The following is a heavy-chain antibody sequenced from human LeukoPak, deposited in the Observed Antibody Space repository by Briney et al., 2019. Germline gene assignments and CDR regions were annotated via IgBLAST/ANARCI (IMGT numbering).Heavy chain of an antibody. CDR3: ATVGVVVPAAMAY. J-gene: IGHJ4*02. CDR2: ISYDGSNK. V-gene: IGHV3-30*03. Sequence: GRSLRLSCAASGFTFSSYGMHWVRQAPGKGLEWVAVISYDGSNKYYADSVKGRFTISRANSKNTLYLQMNSLRAEDTAVYYCATVGVVVPAAMAYWGQGTLVTVSS. D-gene: IGHD2-2*01. CDR1: GFTFSSYG.